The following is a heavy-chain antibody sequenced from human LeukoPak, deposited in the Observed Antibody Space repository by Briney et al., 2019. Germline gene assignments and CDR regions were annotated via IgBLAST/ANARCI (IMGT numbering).Heavy chain of an antibody. Sequence: VGCLRLSCAASGFIVSVYFICWVRQALGKGLEWVSSIYRGGSTYYADSVKGRFTISRDNSKITLYLQMNSLRDEDTAVYFCARGNDGSGSYYIGDAFDIWGQGTMVTVSS. V-gene: IGHV3-53*01. J-gene: IGHJ3*02. CDR3: ARGNDGSGSYYIGDAFDI. D-gene: IGHD3-10*01. CDR2: IYRGGST. CDR1: GFIVSVYF.